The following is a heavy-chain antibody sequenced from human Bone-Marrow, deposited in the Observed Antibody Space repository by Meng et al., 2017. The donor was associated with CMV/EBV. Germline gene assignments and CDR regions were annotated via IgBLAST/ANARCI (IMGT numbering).Heavy chain of an antibody. J-gene: IGHJ2*01. CDR1: GFTFSSYS. V-gene: IGHV3-21*04. CDR2: ISSSSSYI. Sequence: GESLKISCAASGFTFSSYSMNWVRQAPGKGLEWVSSISSSSSYIYYADSVKGRFTISRDNAKNSLYLQMNSLRAEDTAVYYCAGVDELIHSWAWYFDLWGRGTLVTGYS. CDR3: AGVDELIHSWAWYFDL. D-gene: IGHD2-15*01.